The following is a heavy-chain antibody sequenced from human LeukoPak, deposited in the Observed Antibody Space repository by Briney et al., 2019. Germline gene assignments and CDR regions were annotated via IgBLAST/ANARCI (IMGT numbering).Heavy chain of an antibody. D-gene: IGHD2/OR15-2a*01. CDR3: AIECSFDGNIVSKGFNY. CDR1: GYTFTGYY. J-gene: IGHJ4*02. Sequence: GASVKVSCKASGYTFTGYYLHWVRQAPGQGLEWMGCIHPNGDLHYPQTFQGRVTMTRDTSITTAYMELSTLTSQDTAVYFCAIECSFDGNIVSKGFNYWGQGTPVTVSS. V-gene: IGHV1-2*02. CDR2: IHPNGDL.